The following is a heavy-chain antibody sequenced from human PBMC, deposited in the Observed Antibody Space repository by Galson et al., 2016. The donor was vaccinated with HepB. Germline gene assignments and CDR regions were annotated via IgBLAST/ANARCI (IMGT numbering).Heavy chain of an antibody. CDR3: ARDPGRYCSGGFCYSNPDYNGMDV. J-gene: IGHJ6*02. V-gene: IGHV3-21*01. Sequence: SLRLSCAASRFTFSSYSMNWVRQAPGKGLEWISSITSRSNYRYYADSVKGRFTISRDNTKNSLYLQMNSLRAEDTAVYYWARDPGRYCSGGFCYSNPDYNGMDVWGQGTTVIVSS. CDR2: ITSRSNYR. D-gene: IGHD2-15*01. CDR1: RFTFSSYS.